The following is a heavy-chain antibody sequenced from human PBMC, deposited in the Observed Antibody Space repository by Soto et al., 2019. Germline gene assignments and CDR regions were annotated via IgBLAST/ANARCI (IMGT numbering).Heavy chain of an antibody. CDR1: GGTFSSYA. J-gene: IGHJ5*02. D-gene: IGHD6-19*01. CDR3: ARDRSGPGPGWFDP. Sequence: ASVKVSCKASGGTFSSYAISWVRQAPGQGLEWMGGIIPIFGTANYAQKFQGRVTITADKSTSTAYMELSSLRSEDTAVYYCARDRSGPGPGWFDPWGQGTLVTVSS. CDR2: IIPIFGTA. V-gene: IGHV1-69*06.